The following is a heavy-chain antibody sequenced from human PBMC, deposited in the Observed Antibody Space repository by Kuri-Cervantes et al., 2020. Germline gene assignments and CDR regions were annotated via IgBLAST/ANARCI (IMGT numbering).Heavy chain of an antibody. CDR2: INHSGST. V-gene: IGHV4-34*01. D-gene: IGHD2-15*01. CDR1: GFTFSSYA. J-gene: IGHJ4*02. CDR3: ARVVAALDY. Sequence: ESLKISCAASGFTFSSYAMSWVRQAPGEGLEWIGEINHSGSTNYNPSLKSRVTISVDTSKNQFSLKLSSVTAADTAVYYCARVVAALDYWGQGTLVTVSS.